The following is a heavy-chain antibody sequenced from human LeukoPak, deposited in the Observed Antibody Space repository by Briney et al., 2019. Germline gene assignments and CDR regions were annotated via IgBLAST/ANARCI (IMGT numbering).Heavy chain of an antibody. D-gene: IGHD4-17*01. J-gene: IGHJ4*02. CDR2: ISYDGSNK. CDR3: ARGLYGDYFDY. Sequence: GGSLRLSCAASGFTFSSYAMHWVRQAPGKGLERVAVISYDGSNKYYADSVKGRFTISRDNSKNTLYLQMNSLRAEDTAVYYCARGLYGDYFDYWGQGTLVTVSS. V-gene: IGHV3-30*04. CDR1: GFTFSSYA.